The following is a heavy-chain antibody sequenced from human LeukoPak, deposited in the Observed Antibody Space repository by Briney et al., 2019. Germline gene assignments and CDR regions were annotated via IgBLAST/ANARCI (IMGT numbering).Heavy chain of an antibody. CDR1: GGSIDSSSYY. J-gene: IGHJ6*03. CDR2: IYYSGTT. CDR3: TRGSIAYYYMDV. D-gene: IGHD3-22*01. Sequence: SETLSLTCTVSGGSIDSSSYYWGWVRQPPGKGLEWIGSIYYSGTTYYNPSLKSRVTISVDTSKNQFSLKLSSVTAADTAVYYCTRGSIAYYYMDVWGKGTTVTISS. V-gene: IGHV4-39*07.